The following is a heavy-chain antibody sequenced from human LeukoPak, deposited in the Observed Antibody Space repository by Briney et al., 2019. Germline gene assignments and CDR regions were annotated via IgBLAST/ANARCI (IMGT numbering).Heavy chain of an antibody. D-gene: IGHD3-3*01. CDR3: AGGKVIIRSYYYYYMDV. Sequence: ASVKVSCKASGYTFTSYDINWVRQATGQGLEWMGWMNPNSGNTGYAQKFQGRVTMTRNTSISTAYMELSSLRSEDTAVYYCAGGKVIIRSYYYYYMDVWGKGTTVTVSS. CDR2: MNPNSGNT. J-gene: IGHJ6*03. CDR1: GYTFTSYD. V-gene: IGHV1-8*01.